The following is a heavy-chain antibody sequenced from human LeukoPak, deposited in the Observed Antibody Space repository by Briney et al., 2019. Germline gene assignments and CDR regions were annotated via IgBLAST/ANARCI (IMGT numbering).Heavy chain of an antibody. J-gene: IGHJ6*02. CDR2: LSWDGSGT. Sequence: GGSLRLSCAASGFTFNDYAMHWVRQVPGKGLQWVSGLSWDGSGTVYADSVRGRFTISRDNGKNSLYLQMNSLRPEDTAVYYCAKGVVAATNAAYYGMDVWGQGTTVTVSS. V-gene: IGHV3-9*01. CDR3: AKGVVAATNAAYYGMDV. CDR1: GFTFNDYA. D-gene: IGHD2-15*01.